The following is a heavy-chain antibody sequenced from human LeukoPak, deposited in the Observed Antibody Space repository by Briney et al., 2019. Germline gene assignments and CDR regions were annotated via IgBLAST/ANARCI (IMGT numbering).Heavy chain of an antibody. V-gene: IGHV3-23*01. CDR1: GFTFSSYA. D-gene: IGHD1-26*01. Sequence: GGSLRLSCAASGFTFSSYATGGGRRSPGKGLGWGSAISGSGGSTYYADSVKGRFTISRDNPKNTLYLQMNSLRAEDTAVYYCAKDPVGAQGDYFDYWGQGTLVTVSS. CDR3: AKDPVGAQGDYFDY. J-gene: IGHJ4*02. CDR2: ISGSGGST.